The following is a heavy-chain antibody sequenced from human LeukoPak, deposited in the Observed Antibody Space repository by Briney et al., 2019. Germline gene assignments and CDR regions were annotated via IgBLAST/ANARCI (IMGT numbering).Heavy chain of an antibody. CDR3: ARGNTNSSWYTWFDP. Sequence: GASVKVSCKASGYTFTGYYMHWVRQAPGQGLEWVGWINPNSGGTNYAQKFQGRVTMTRDTSISTAYMELSRLRSDDTAVYYCARGNTNSSWYTWFDPWGQGTLVTVSS. CDR2: INPNSGGT. J-gene: IGHJ5*02. D-gene: IGHD6-13*01. CDR1: GYTFTGYY. V-gene: IGHV1-2*02.